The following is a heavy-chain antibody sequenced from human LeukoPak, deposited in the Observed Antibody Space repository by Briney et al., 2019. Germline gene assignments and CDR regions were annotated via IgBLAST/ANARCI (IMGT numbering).Heavy chain of an antibody. J-gene: IGHJ4*02. CDR3: ARDSGHYFDY. CDR2: ISSDSVYI. Sequence: GGSLRLSCAGSGFTFSTYTMTCARQSPGKGLEWVSSISSDSVYISYADSVKGRFTTSRDNAKNSLYLQMNSLRAEDTAVYYCARDSGHYFDYWGQGTLVTVSS. CDR1: GFTFSTYT. D-gene: IGHD1-1*01. V-gene: IGHV3-21*01.